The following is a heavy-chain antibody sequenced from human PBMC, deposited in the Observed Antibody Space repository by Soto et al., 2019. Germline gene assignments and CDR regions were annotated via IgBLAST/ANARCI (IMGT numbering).Heavy chain of an antibody. V-gene: IGHV3-33*01. CDR3: AREVPPGIAAAGTGYYGMDV. CDR2: IWYDGSNK. Sequence: GGSVRLSCAASGFTFSSYGMHWVRQAPGKGLEWVAVIWYDGSNKYYADSVKGRFTISRDNSKNTLYLQMNSLRAEDTAVYYCAREVPPGIAAAGTGYYGMDVWGQGTTVTVSS. J-gene: IGHJ6*02. CDR1: GFTFSSYG. D-gene: IGHD6-13*01.